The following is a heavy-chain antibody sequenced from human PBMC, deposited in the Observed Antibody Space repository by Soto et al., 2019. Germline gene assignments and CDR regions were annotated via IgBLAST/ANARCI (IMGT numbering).Heavy chain of an antibody. CDR1: VGTFSSYA. V-gene: IGHV1-69*13. CDR2: IIPIFGTA. Sequence: TVKVSCKVSVGTFSSYAISWVRQATGQGLEWMGGIIPIFGTASYAQKFQGRVTITADESTSTAYMELSSLRSEDTAVYYCASWEEDWLHTPYFDYWGQGTLVTGSS. CDR3: ASWEEDWLHTPYFDY. J-gene: IGHJ4*02. D-gene: IGHD1-26*01.